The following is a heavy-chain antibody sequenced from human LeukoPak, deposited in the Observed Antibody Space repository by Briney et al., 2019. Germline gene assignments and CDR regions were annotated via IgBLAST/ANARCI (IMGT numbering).Heavy chain of an antibody. D-gene: IGHD3-22*01. CDR2: ISGSGGST. CDR3: ARDGYYDSIGSGFDP. CDR1: GFTFSSYA. V-gene: IGHV3-23*01. J-gene: IGHJ5*02. Sequence: TGGSLRLPCAASGFTFSSYAMSWVRQAPGKGLEWVSGISGSGGSTDYADSVKGRFTISRDNSKNTLYLQMNSLRAEDTAVYYCARDGYYDSIGSGFDPWGQGTLVTVSS.